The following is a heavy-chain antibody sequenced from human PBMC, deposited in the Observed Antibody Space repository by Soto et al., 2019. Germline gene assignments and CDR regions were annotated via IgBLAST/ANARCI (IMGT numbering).Heavy chain of an antibody. CDR3: AREGSDPTRHFDY. V-gene: IGHV4-34*01. D-gene: IGHD2-21*02. J-gene: IGHJ4*02. CDR1: VESFSGYY. Sequence: TLSLTCAVYVESFSGYYWSWIRQPPGKGLEWIGEIHDSGSTNYNPSLKSRLIISVDKSKNQFSLKLSSVTAADTAVYYCAREGSDPTRHFDYWGQGTLVTVSS. CDR2: IHDSGST.